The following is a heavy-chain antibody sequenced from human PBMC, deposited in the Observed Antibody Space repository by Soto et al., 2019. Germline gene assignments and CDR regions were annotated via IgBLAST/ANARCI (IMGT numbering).Heavy chain of an antibody. CDR3: ARVYYYDSSGYPDAFDI. D-gene: IGHD3-22*01. CDR1: GGSISSGGYY. Sequence: PSETLSLTCTVSGGSISSGGYYWSWIRQHPGKGLEWIGYIYYSGSTYYNPSLKSRVTISVGTSKNQFSLKLSSVTAADTAVYYCARVYYYDSSGYPDAFDIWGQGTMVTVSS. J-gene: IGHJ3*02. CDR2: IYYSGST. V-gene: IGHV4-31*03.